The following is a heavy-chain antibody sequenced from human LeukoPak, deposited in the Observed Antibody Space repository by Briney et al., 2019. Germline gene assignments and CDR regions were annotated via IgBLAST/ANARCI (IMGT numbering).Heavy chain of an antibody. CDR2: ISGSGGNS. D-gene: IGHD6-6*01. J-gene: IGHJ4*02. V-gene: IGHV3-23*01. Sequence: PGGSLRLSCAASGFTFSSYAMSWVRQAPGKGLEWVSGISGSGGNSDYADSVKGRFTISRDNSKNTVYVQMNSLRAEDTAVYYCAKDRGSSGYFEHWGQGTLVTVSS. CDR3: AKDRGSSGYFEH. CDR1: GFTFSSYA.